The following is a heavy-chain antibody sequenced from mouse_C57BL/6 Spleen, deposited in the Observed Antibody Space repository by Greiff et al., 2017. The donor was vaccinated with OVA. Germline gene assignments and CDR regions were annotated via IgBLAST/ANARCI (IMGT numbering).Heavy chain of an antibody. D-gene: IGHD1-2*01. V-gene: IGHV3-6*01. J-gene: IGHJ3*01. Sequence: EVKLVESGPGLVKPSQSLSLTCSVTGYSITSGYYWNWIRQFPGNKLEWMGYISYDGSNNYNPSLKNRISITRDTSKNQFFLKLNSVTTEDTATYYCARDTAQAWFAYWGQGTLVTVSA. CDR2: ISYDGSN. CDR1: GYSITSGYY. CDR3: ARDTAQAWFAY.